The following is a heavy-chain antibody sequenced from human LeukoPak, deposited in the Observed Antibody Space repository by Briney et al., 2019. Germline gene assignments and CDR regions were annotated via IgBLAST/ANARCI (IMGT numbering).Heavy chain of an antibody. J-gene: IGHJ4*02. CDR2: IKSKTDGGTT. V-gene: IGHV3-15*01. D-gene: IGHD3-22*01. CDR3: TTVLRDHSGYTGY. CDR1: GFTFSSYA. Sequence: GVSLRLSCAASGFTFSSYAVSWVRQAPGKGLEWVGRIKSKTDGGTTDYAAPVKGRFTISRDDSKNTLYLQMNSLKTEDTAVYYCTTVLRDHSGYTGYWGQGTLVTVSS.